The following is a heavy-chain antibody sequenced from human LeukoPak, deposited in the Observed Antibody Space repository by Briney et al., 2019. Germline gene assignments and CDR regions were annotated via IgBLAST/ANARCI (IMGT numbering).Heavy chain of an antibody. J-gene: IGHJ4*02. CDR1: GYTFTGYY. D-gene: IGHD3-3*01. CDR2: INPNSGGT. Sequence: ASAKVSCKASGYTFTGYYMHSVRQAPGQGLEWMGWINPNSGGTNYAQKFQGRVTMTRDTSISTSYMELSRLRSDDTAVYYCARVLYYDFWSGYYPLDYWGQGTLVTVSS. V-gene: IGHV1-2*02. CDR3: ARVLYYDFWSGYYPLDY.